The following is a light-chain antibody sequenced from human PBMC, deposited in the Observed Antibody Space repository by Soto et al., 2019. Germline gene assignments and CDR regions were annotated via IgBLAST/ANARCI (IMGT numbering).Light chain of an antibody. CDR3: QQYNSYSLT. CDR1: QSIRSW. V-gene: IGKV1-5*01. Sequence: DIQMTQSPSTLSASVGDRVTITCRASQSIRSWLAWYQQKPGKAPKLLIYDASSLESGVPSRFSGSGSGTEFTLTISSLQPDDSATYYCQQYNSYSLTFGGGTKVEIK. CDR2: DAS. J-gene: IGKJ4*01.